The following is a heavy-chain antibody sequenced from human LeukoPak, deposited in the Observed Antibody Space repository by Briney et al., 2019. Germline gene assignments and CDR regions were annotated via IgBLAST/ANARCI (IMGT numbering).Heavy chain of an antibody. V-gene: IGHV1-8*01. Sequence: ASVKDSCKASGYTFTSYDINWVRQATGQGLEWMGWMNPNSGNTGYAQKFQDRVTMTRNTSISTAYMELSSLRSEDTAVYYCARGPPTFMFTTNPSDYWGQGTLVTVSS. CDR3: ARGPPTFMFTTNPSDY. D-gene: IGHD1-1*01. J-gene: IGHJ4*02. CDR2: MNPNSGNT. CDR1: GYTFTSYD.